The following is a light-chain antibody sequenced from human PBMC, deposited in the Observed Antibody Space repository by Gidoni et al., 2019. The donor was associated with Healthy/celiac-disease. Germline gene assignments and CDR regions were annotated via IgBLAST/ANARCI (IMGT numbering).Light chain of an antibody. V-gene: IGLV2-11*01. CDR1: ISDVGSYNY. J-gene: IGLJ3*02. Sequence: QSALTQPRSVSGSPGQSVTIPCTGTISDVGSYNYVSCYQQHPGKAPKLMIYDVSKRPSGVPDRFSGSKSGNTASLTISGLQAEDEADYYCCSYAGSYPWVFGGGTKLTVL. CDR2: DVS. CDR3: CSYAGSYPWV.